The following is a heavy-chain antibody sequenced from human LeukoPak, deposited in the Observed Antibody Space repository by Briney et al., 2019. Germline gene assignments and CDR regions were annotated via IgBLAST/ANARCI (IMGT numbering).Heavy chain of an antibody. D-gene: IGHD5-18*01. CDR1: GGTFSSYA. V-gene: IGHV1-69*13. J-gene: IGHJ4*02. CDR2: IIPIFGTA. Sequence: GASVKVSCKASGGTFSSYAISWVRQAPGQGLEWMGGIIPIFGTANYAQKFQGRVTITADESTSTAYMELSSLRSEDTAVYYCAMNPPTTDTAMVYTIDYWGQGTLVTVSS. CDR3: AMNPPTTDTAMVYTIDY.